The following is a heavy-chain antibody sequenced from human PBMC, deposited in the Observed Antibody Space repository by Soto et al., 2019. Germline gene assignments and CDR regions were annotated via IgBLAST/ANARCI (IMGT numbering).Heavy chain of an antibody. CDR2: ISSDESTI. CDR1: GFTFRSQW. CDR3: ARGFRFAFDI. Sequence: GGSLRLCCAASGFTFRSQWMSWVRQAPGKGLEWVSYISSDESTIYYADSVKGRFTISRDNAKNSLYLQMNSLRAEDTAVYYCARGFRFAFDIWGQGTMVTVSS. J-gene: IGHJ3*02. V-gene: IGHV3-11*01.